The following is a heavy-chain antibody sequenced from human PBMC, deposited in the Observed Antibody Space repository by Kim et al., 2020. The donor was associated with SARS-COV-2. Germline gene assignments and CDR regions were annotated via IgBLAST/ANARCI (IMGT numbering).Heavy chain of an antibody. CDR3: ARDSGSYYPAYY. J-gene: IGHJ4*02. V-gene: IGHV1-18*01. D-gene: IGHD1-26*01. Sequence: NYAQKLQGRVTMTNDTSTSTAYMELRSLRSDDTAVYYCARDSGSYYPAYYWGQGTLVTVSS.